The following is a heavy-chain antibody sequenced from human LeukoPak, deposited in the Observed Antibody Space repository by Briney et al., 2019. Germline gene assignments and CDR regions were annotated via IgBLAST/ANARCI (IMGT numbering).Heavy chain of an antibody. CDR3: AKDYPATYTAVAGLFDY. D-gene: IGHD6-19*01. CDR1: GFTFDDYG. J-gene: IGHJ4*02. V-gene: IGHV3-20*04. Sequence: GGSLRLSCAASGFTFDDYGMSWVRQAPGKGLEWVSGVNWNGGSTGYADSVKGRFTISRDNAKNSLYLQMNSLRAEDTAVYYCAKDYPATYTAVAGLFDYWGQGTLVTVSS. CDR2: VNWNGGST.